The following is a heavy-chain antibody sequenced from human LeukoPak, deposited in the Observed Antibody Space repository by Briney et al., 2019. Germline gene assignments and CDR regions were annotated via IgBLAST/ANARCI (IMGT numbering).Heavy chain of an antibody. CDR1: GFTFSSFT. J-gene: IGHJ4*02. CDR2: ISSTSSDI. D-gene: IGHD3-10*01. V-gene: IGHV3-21*01. Sequence: PGGSLRLSCAASGFTFSSFTMNWVRQAPGKGLEWVSAISSTSSDIYYADSVKGRFTISRDNAKNPLYLQLNGLRADDTAVYYCARSNYGPNYLDYWGQGTLVTVSS. CDR3: ARSNYGPNYLDY.